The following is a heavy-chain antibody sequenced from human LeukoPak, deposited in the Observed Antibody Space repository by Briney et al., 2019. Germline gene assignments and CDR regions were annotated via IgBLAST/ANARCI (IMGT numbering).Heavy chain of an antibody. J-gene: IGHJ4*02. V-gene: IGHV5-51*01. CDR3: ARQGLSYSYGIDY. CDR2: IYPGDSDT. D-gene: IGHD5-18*01. CDR1: GYSFTSYW. Sequence: GESLKISCKGSGYSFTSYWIGWVRQMPGKGLEWMGIIYPGDSDTRYSPSFQGQVTTSADKSISTAYLQWSSLKASDTAMYYCARQGLSYSYGIDYWGQGTLVTVSS.